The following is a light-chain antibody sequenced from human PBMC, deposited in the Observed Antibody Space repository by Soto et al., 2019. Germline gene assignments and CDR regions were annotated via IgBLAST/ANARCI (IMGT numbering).Light chain of an antibody. J-gene: IGKJ1*01. V-gene: IGKV1-5*01. Sequence: DIQMTQSPSTLSGSLVDRVTITCRASQTISSWLAWYQQKPGKSPNLLIYAASTLQSGVPSRFSGRRLATDFAVTISSLEPEDFAVYDCQQRSNWPRTFGQGTKV. CDR3: QQRSNWPRT. CDR2: AAS. CDR1: QTISSW.